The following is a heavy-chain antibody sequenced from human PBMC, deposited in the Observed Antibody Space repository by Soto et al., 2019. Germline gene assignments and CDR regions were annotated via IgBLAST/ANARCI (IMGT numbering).Heavy chain of an antibody. V-gene: IGHV4-59*01. Sequence: SETLSLTCTISGGSISSYYWSWIRQTPGKGLEWICYVYFSGSTNYNPSLKSRVLISIDTSRNQFSLKLNSVTAADTAVYYCTRDLDIGHRAYGQSNXWGQGKTVTVS. J-gene: IGHJ6*02. CDR2: VYFSGST. CDR1: GGSISSYY. CDR3: TRDLDIGHRAYGQSNX. D-gene: IGHD5-12*01.